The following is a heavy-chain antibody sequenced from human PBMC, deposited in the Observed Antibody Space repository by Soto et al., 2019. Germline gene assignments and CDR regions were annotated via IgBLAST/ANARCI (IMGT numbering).Heavy chain of an antibody. Sequence: PWWSLRLSCAASGFTFSSYGMHWVRQAPGKGLEWVAVIWYDGSNKYYADSVKGRFTISRDNSKNTLYLQMNSLRAEDTAVYYCARDGRRQPTRIYYYGMDVWGQGATVTAP. J-gene: IGHJ6*02. D-gene: IGHD1-1*01. V-gene: IGHV3-33*01. CDR1: GFTFSSYG. CDR3: ARDGRRQPTRIYYYGMDV. CDR2: IWYDGSNK.